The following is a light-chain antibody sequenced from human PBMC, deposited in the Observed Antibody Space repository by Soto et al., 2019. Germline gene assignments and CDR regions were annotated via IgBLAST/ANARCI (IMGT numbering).Light chain of an antibody. J-gene: IGKJ5*01. CDR3: QQYGSSPL. V-gene: IGKV3-20*01. CDR1: QSVTSSY. CDR2: GAS. Sequence: EIVLTQSPGTLSLSPGERATLSCRASQSVTSSYLAWYQQKPGQAPRLLIYGASSRATGIPDRFSGSGSGTDFTLTISRLEPEDFAVYYCQQYGSSPLFGQGTRLEMK.